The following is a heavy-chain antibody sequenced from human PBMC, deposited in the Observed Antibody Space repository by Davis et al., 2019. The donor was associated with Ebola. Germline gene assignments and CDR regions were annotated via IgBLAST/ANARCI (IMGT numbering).Heavy chain of an antibody. J-gene: IGHJ6*02. Sequence: GGSLRLSCKGSGYSFTSYWIGWVRQMPGKGLEWMGIIYPGDSDTRYSPSFQGHVTISADKSISTAYLQWSSLKASDTAMYYCARLASPTQGSYGMDVWGQGTTVTVSS. CDR1: GYSFTSYW. V-gene: IGHV5-51*01. CDR2: IYPGDSDT. CDR3: ARLASPTQGSYGMDV.